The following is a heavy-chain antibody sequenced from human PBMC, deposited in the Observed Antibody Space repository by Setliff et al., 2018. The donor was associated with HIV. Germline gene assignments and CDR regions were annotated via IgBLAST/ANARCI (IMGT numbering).Heavy chain of an antibody. V-gene: IGHV4-61*09. CDR3: ARAGTDTYYYDSSGYYSFDY. Sequence: PSETLSLTCTVSGGSISSGSYYWSWIRQPAGKGLEWIGHIYTSGSTNYNPSLKSRVTISVDTSKNQFSLKLSSVTAADTAVYYCARAGTDTYYYDSSGYYSFDYWGQGALVTVSS. J-gene: IGHJ4*02. CDR1: GGSISSGSYY. CDR2: IYTSGST. D-gene: IGHD3-22*01.